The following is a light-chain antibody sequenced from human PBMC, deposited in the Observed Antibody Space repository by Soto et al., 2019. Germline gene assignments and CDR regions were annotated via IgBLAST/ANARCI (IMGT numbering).Light chain of an antibody. Sequence: EIVMTQSPATLSVSPGERATLSCRAGQSVNSHLAWYQQKPGQAPRLLIYGASTRATGVPARFSGSGSGTEFTLTISSLQSEDFAVYYCQQYNNWPPYTFGQGTKLEIK. CDR3: QQYNNWPPYT. J-gene: IGKJ2*01. V-gene: IGKV3-15*01. CDR2: GAS. CDR1: QSVNSH.